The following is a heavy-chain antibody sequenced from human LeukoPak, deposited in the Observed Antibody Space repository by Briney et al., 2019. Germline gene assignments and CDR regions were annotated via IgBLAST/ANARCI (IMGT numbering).Heavy chain of an antibody. D-gene: IGHD5-18*01. CDR3: ARLGDTAMVTGAFDI. J-gene: IGHJ3*02. V-gene: IGHV4-59*08. CDR2: IYYSGST. CDR1: GGSISSYY. Sequence: KPSETLSLTCTVSGGSISSYYWSWIRQPPGKGLEWIGYIYYSGSTNYNPSLKSRVTISVDTSKNQFSLKLSSVTAADTAVYYCARLGDTAMVTGAFDIWGQGTMVTVSS.